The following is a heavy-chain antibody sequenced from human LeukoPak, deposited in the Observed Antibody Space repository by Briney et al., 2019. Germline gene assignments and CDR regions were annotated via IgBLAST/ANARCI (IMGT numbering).Heavy chain of an antibody. J-gene: IGHJ4*02. CDR1: GGSFSGYY. CDR2: IYYTGST. CDR3: ARSAGSSSWYFDY. D-gene: IGHD6-13*01. V-gene: IGHV4-59*12. Sequence: SETLSLTCAVYGGSFSGYYWSWVRQPPGAGLEWLAYIYYTGSTNYNPSLKTRLTISVDTSKNQFSLKLSSVTAADTAVYYCARSAGSSSWYFDYWGQGTLVTVSS.